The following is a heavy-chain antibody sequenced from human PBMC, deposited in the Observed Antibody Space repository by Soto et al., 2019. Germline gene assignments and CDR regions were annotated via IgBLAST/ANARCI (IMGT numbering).Heavy chain of an antibody. CDR1: GYSFTSYY. CDR2: IDPSDSYT. Sequence: GALKISCKGCGYSFTSYYISWVRQMPGKGLEWMGSIDPSDSYTNYNPSFQGHVTISVDKSISTAYLQWSSLKASDTAMYYCARQGYHDSSAYSWTWGQGTPVTVS. CDR3: ARQGYHDSSAYSWT. D-gene: IGHD3-22*01. J-gene: IGHJ5*02. V-gene: IGHV5-10-1*01.